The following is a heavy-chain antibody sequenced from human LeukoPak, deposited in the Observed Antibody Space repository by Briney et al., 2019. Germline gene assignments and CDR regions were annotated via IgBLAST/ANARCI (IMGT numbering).Heavy chain of an antibody. CDR2: INPNSGGT. CDR1: GYTFTSYY. Sequence: GASVKVSCKASGYTFTSYYIHWVRQAPGQGLEWMGWINPNSGGTNYAQKFQGRVTMTRDTSISTAYMELSRLRSDDTAVYYCARDDSNYYGSGFDYWGQGTLVTVSS. CDR3: ARDDSNYYGSGFDY. J-gene: IGHJ4*02. V-gene: IGHV1-2*02. D-gene: IGHD3-10*01.